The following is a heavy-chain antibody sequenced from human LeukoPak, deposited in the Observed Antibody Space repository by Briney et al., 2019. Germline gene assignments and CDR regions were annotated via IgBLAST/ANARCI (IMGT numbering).Heavy chain of an antibody. CDR3: ATHAHSSSWVFPDY. CDR2: IYYSGST. D-gene: IGHD6-13*01. J-gene: IGHJ4*02. CDR1: GGSIGSNYYY. Sequence: PSETLSLTCTVSGGSIGSNYYYWGWIRQPPGKGLEWIGSIYYSGSTSYNPSLKSRVTMSVDTSKNQFSLKLSSVTAADTAVYYCATHAHSSSWVFPDYWGQGALVTVSS. V-gene: IGHV4-39*07.